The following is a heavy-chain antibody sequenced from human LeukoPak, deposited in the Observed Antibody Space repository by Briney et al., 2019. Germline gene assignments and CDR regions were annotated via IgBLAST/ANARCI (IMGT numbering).Heavy chain of an antibody. J-gene: IGHJ4*02. Sequence: GGSLRLSCAASGFTFSSYAMSWVRQAPGMGLAWVSAISGSGGSTYYADSVKGRFTISRDTSKNTLYLQMNSLRAEGTAVYYCARGRYYDNSVYYYFDYWGQGTLVTASS. CDR2: ISGSGGST. V-gene: IGHV3-23*01. D-gene: IGHD3-22*01. CDR3: ARGRYYDNSVYYYFDY. CDR1: GFTFSSYA.